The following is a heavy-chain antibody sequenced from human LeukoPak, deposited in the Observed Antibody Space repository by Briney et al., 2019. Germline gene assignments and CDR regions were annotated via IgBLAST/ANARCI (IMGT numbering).Heavy chain of an antibody. CDR1: GLTFSDEY. J-gene: IGHJ4*02. V-gene: IGHV3-11*01. D-gene: IGHD6-13*01. CDR2: ISNTGDFI. CDR3: AKREGSWLDY. Sequence: GGSLRLSCAASGLTFSDEYMSWIRQAPGKGLEWVSYISNTGDFIAYADSVKGRFTMSRDNAKNSLYLQMNSLRAEDAAAYYCAKREGSWLDYWGQGTLVTVSS.